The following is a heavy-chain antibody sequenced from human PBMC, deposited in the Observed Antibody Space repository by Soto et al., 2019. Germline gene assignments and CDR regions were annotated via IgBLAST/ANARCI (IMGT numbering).Heavy chain of an antibody. Sequence: EVQLVESGGGLVQPGGSLRLSCTASGFTFSGFWMHWVRQAPGKGLVWVSRINGDGSVTNYADSVKGRFTISRDNAKSTVYLQMNSLRVEDTAVYYWVRVKETSGWGAFDYWGQGTLVTVSS. CDR1: GFTFSGFW. CDR2: INGDGSVT. D-gene: IGHD6-19*01. J-gene: IGHJ4*02. CDR3: VRVKETSGWGAFDY. V-gene: IGHV3-74*01.